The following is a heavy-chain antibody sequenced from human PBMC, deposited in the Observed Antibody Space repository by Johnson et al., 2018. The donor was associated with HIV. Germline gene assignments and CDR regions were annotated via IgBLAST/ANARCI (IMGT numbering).Heavy chain of an antibody. CDR3: ARAPSRLSYSDI. V-gene: IGHV3-66*01. CDR2: IYIGGST. D-gene: IGHD3-10*01. CDR1: GFTFSSNY. Sequence: VQLVESGGGVVQPGGSLRLSCAASGFTFSSNYMSWVRQAPGKGLEWDAVIYIGGSTFYADSVKGRFTISSDNAENSLYLQMNRLRAEDTAVYYCARAPSRLSYSDIWGQVTIVTVSS. J-gene: IGHJ3*02.